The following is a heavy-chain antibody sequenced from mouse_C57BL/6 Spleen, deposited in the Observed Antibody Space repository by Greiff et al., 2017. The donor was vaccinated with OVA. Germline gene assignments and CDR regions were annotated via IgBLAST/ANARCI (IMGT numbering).Heavy chain of an antibody. CDR1: GYTFTSYW. Sequence: VQLQQPGAELVMPGASVKLSCKASGYTFTSYWMHWVTQRPGQGLEWIGEIDPSDSYTNYNQKFKGKSTLTVAKSSSTAYMQLSSLTSEDSAVYYCARGVYYDYDDGDYYDMDYWGQGTAVTVSS. CDR3: ARGVYYDYDDGDYYDMDY. J-gene: IGHJ4*01. D-gene: IGHD2-4*01. CDR2: IDPSDSYT. V-gene: IGHV1-69*01.